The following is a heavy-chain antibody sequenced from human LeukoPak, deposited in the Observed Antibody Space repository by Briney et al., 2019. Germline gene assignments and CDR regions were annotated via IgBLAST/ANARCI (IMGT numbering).Heavy chain of an antibody. CDR3: AKDLRGSGSYYNVDAFDI. V-gene: IGHV3-74*03. J-gene: IGHJ3*02. D-gene: IGHD3-10*01. Sequence: PGGSLRLSCAASGFTFSGYWMHWVRQAPGKGLVCVSRIKSDGTYTSYADSVKGRFTISRDNAKNTLYLQMNSLRAEDTAVYYCAKDLRGSGSYYNVDAFDIWGQGTMVTVSS. CDR2: IKSDGTYT. CDR1: GFTFSGYW.